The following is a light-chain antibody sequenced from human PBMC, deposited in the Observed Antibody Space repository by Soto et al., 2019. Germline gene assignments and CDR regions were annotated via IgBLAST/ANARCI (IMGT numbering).Light chain of an antibody. CDR2: GAS. V-gene: IGKV3-15*01. Sequence: EIVMTQSPATLSVSPGEGATLSCRASQSVNSNLAWYQQKPGQAPRLLTYGASTRATGIPARFSGSGSGTEFTLTISSLQSEDFAVYYCQQYNNWPRTFGQGTKVEIK. CDR1: QSVNSN. CDR3: QQYNNWPRT. J-gene: IGKJ1*01.